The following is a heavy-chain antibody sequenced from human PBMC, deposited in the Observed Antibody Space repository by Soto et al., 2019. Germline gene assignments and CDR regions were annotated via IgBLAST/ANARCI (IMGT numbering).Heavy chain of an antibody. CDR3: ARHAVSSWHNWFDP. CDR1: VGSISSSSYY. D-gene: IGHD6-13*01. V-gene: IGHV4-39*01. Sequence: PSETLSLTCTVSVGSISSSSYYWGWIRQPPGKGLEWIGSIYYSGSTYYNPSLKSRVTISVDTSKNQFSLKLSSVTAADTAVYYCARHAVSSWHNWFDPWGQGTLVTVSS. CDR2: IYYSGST. J-gene: IGHJ5*02.